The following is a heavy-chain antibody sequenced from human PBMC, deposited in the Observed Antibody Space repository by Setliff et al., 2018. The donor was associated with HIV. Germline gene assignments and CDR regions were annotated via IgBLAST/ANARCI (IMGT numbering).Heavy chain of an antibody. CDR1: GGSISDYY. V-gene: IGHV4-39*01. D-gene: IGHD3-16*01. CDR2: FYYSGST. J-gene: IGHJ5*02. Sequence: SETLSLTCAVSGGSISDYYRAWIRQPPEKGLGWIGSFYYSGSTYYNPSLKSRVTISVDTSKNQFSLRLTSVTAADTAVYYCAKRTFGSGRFDPWGQGTLVTVS. CDR3: AKRTFGSGRFDP.